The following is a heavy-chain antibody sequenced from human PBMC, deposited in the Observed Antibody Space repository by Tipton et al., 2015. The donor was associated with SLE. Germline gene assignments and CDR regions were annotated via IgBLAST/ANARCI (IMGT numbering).Heavy chain of an antibody. CDR2: IYYSGST. Sequence: SLTCTVSGASISSYSWSWIRQPPGKGLEWIGYIYYSGSTNYNPSLKSRVTISVDTSKKQFSLKLSSVTAADTAVYYCARHHGSGWLYGLDVWGQGTTVTVSS. D-gene: IGHD6-19*01. J-gene: IGHJ6*02. V-gene: IGHV4-59*01. CDR3: ARHHGSGWLYGLDV. CDR1: GASISSYS.